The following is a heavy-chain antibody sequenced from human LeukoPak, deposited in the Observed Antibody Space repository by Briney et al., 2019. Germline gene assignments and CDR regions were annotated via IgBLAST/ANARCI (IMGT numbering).Heavy chain of an antibody. CDR2: IHYSGSK. CDR1: GGAISGHY. J-gene: IGHJ6*03. Sequence: SETLSLTCTVSGGAISGHYWTWVRQPPGKGLEWIAYIHYSGSKNCNPSLKSRVTISVDTSRNQFSLRLASVTAADTAVYYCARGSRCSGGSCYAYYYYYMDVWGKGTTVTVSS. V-gene: IGHV4-59*11. CDR3: ARGSRCSGGSCYAYYYYYMDV. D-gene: IGHD2-15*01.